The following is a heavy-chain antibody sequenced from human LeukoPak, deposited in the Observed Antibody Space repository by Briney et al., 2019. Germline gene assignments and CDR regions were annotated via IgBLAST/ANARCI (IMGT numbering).Heavy chain of an antibody. D-gene: IGHD2-8*02. CDR1: GFTFDDYA. J-gene: IGHJ5*02. Sequence: GGSLRLSCAASGFTFDDYAMHWARQAPGKGLEWVSGINWNSGSIGYADSVKGRFTISRDNAKNSLYLQMNSLRSEDTALYYCAKGASRDGGVSGAWGQGTLVTVSS. CDR2: INWNSGSI. V-gene: IGHV3-9*01. CDR3: AKGASRDGGVSGA.